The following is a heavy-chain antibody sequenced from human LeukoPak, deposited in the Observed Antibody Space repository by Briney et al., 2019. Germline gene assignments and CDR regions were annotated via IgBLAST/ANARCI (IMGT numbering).Heavy chain of an antibody. CDR1: GFTFSSYA. J-gene: IGHJ4*02. CDR2: INHSGST. CDR3: ARGLSRNMITFGGVIANGGYFDY. V-gene: IGHV4-34*01. Sequence: KPGGSLRLSCAASGFTFSSYAMSWIRQPPGKGLEWIGEINHSGSTNYNPSLKSRVTISVDTSKNQFSLKLSSVTAADTAVYYCARGLSRNMITFGGVIANGGYFDYWGQGTLVTVSS. D-gene: IGHD3-16*02.